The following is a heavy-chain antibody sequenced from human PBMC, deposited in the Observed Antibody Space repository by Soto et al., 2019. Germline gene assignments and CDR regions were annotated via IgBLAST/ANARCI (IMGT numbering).Heavy chain of an antibody. Sequence: GGSLRLSCAASGFTFSNYAMNWVRQAPGKGLEWVALISYDGRNEYYADSVKGRFTISRDSSKNTLYLQMKSLRAADTAVYYCGRCSSTSCHLGSDYWGQGTLVTVSS. J-gene: IGHJ4*02. D-gene: IGHD2-2*01. V-gene: IGHV3-30*04. CDR3: GRCSSTSCHLGSDY. CDR2: ISYDGRNE. CDR1: GFTFSNYA.